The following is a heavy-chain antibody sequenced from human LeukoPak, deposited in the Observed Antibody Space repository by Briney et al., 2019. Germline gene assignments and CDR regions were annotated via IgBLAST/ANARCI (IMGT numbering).Heavy chain of an antibody. D-gene: IGHD5-24*01. V-gene: IGHV4-59*01. Sequence: SETLSLTCTVSGGSISSYYWSWIRQPPGKGLEWIGYIYYSGSTNYNPSLKSRVTISVDTSKNQFSLKLSSVTAAGTAVYYCARGRRDGYNPYWFFDLWGRGTLVTVSS. J-gene: IGHJ2*01. CDR2: IYYSGST. CDR3: ARGRRDGYNPYWFFDL. CDR1: GGSISSYY.